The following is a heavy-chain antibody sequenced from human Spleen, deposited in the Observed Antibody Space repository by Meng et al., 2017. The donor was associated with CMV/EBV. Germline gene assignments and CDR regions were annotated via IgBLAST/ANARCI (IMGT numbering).Heavy chain of an antibody. V-gene: IGHV3-30*18. D-gene: IGHD5-12*01. CDR1: EFTFNRYG. J-gene: IGHJ4*02. Sequence: ASEFTFNRYGMYWVRQAPGKGLEWVAGISYDGSSKHYEDSVRGRFTISRDNSKSTLYLQMNSLRNEDTAVYYCAKGETGYDSHFDFWGQGILVTVSS. CDR3: AKGETGYDSHFDF. CDR2: ISYDGSSK.